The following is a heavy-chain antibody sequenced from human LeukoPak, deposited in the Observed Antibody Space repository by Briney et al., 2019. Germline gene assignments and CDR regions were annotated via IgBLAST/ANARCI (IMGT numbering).Heavy chain of an antibody. V-gene: IGHV1-18*01. CDR1: GYTFTSYG. CDR3: ATALIGGVPSSYYFDY. CDR2: ISAYNGNT. J-gene: IGHJ4*02. D-gene: IGHD3-16*01. Sequence: ASVKVSCKASGYTFTSYGISWVRQAPGQGLEWMGWISAYNGNTNYAQKFQGRVTMTEDTSTDTAYMELSSLRSEDTAVYYCATALIGGVPSSYYFDYWGQGTLVTVSS.